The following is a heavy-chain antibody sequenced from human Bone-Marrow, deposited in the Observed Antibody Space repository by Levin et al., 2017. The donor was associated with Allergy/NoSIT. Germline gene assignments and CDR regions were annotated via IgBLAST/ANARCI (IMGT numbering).Heavy chain of an antibody. J-gene: IGHJ6*02. CDR2: MNPNSGNT. CDR3: ARGDDELLWFGELLSTRLWTYGMDV. D-gene: IGHD3-10*01. Sequence: RASVKVSCKASGYTFTSYDINWVRQATGQGLEWMGWMNPNSGNTGYAQKFQGRVTMTRNTSISTAYMELSSLRSEDTAVYYCARGDDELLWFGELLSTRLWTYGMDVWGQGTTVTVSS. CDR1: GYTFTSYD. V-gene: IGHV1-8*01.